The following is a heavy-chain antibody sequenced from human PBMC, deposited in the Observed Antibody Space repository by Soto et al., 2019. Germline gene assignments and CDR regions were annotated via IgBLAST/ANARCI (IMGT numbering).Heavy chain of an antibody. D-gene: IGHD3-16*02. V-gene: IGHV1-46*01. CDR2: INPSGGST. Sequence: ASVKVSCKASGYTFTSYYMHWVRQAPGQGLEWMGIINPSGGSTSYAQKFQGRVTMTRDTSTSTVYMELSSLRSDDTAVYYCARGINDYIWGSYLRWFDPWGQGTLVTVSS. CDR1: GYTFTSYY. J-gene: IGHJ5*02. CDR3: ARGINDYIWGSYLRWFDP.